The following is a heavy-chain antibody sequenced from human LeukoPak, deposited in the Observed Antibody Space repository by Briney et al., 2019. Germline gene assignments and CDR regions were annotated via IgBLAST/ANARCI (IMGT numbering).Heavy chain of an antibody. Sequence: PGRSLRLSCAASGFTFSSYAMHWVRQAPGKGLEWVAVISYDGSNKYYADSVKGRFTISRDNSKNTLYLQMNSLRAEDTAVYYCAKDSIAVTVPFDYWGQGTLVTVSS. V-gene: IGHV3-30-3*01. J-gene: IGHJ4*02. CDR3: AKDSIAVTVPFDY. CDR1: GFTFSSYA. D-gene: IGHD6-19*01. CDR2: ISYDGSNK.